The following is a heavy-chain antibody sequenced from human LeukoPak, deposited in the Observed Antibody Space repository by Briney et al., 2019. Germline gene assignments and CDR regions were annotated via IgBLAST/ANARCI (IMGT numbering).Heavy chain of an antibody. D-gene: IGHD2-8*01. CDR3: ARNLISPPGHPFLSFDH. CDR1: GYTFTSYD. J-gene: IGHJ4*02. V-gene: IGHV1-8*01. Sequence: VASVKVSCKASGYTFTSYDINWVRQATGQGLEWMGWMNPNSGNTGYAQKFQGRVTMTRNTAISTAYMELSSLTSEDTAVYYCARNLISPPGHPFLSFDHWGQGTLVTVSS. CDR2: MNPNSGNT.